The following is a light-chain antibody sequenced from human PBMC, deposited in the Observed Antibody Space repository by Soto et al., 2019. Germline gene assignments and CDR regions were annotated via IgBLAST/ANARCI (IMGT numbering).Light chain of an antibody. CDR2: EVT. CDR3: GSYSSTDTPFV. J-gene: IGLJ1*01. V-gene: IGLV2-14*01. CDR1: STDVGGYNY. Sequence: QSVLAQPSSVSGSPGQSITISCTGTSTDVGGYNYVSWYQHHSGKAPKLLIYEVTNRPSGISDRFSGSKSVNTASLIISGLQAEDESDYYCGSYSSTDTPFVFGTGTKLTVL.